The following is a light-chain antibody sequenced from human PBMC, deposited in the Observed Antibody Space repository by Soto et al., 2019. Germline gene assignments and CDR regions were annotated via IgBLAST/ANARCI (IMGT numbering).Light chain of an antibody. Sequence: EILMTQSPASLSVSPGERATLSCRASQSVTTKLAWYQQKPGKAPKLLIYRASTIDTGIPPRFSGSGSGTEFTPIISRLEPEDFAVYYCQQYGSSGTFGQGTKVDIK. CDR1: QSVTTK. V-gene: IGKV3-15*01. CDR2: RAS. CDR3: QQYGSSGT. J-gene: IGKJ1*01.